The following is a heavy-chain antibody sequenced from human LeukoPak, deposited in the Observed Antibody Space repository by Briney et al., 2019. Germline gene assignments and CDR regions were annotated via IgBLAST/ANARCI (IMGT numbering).Heavy chain of an antibody. CDR2: INPSSGGT. CDR3: ARDSNDGVPLYYFDY. V-gene: IGHV1-2*02. D-gene: IGHD1-1*01. CDR1: GYTFTGYY. J-gene: IGHJ4*02. Sequence: ASVKVSCKASGYTFTGYYMHWVRQAPGQGLEWMGWINPSSGGTNYAQKFQGRVTMTRDTSISTAYMELSRLRSDDTAVYYCARDSNDGVPLYYFDYWGQGTLVTVSS.